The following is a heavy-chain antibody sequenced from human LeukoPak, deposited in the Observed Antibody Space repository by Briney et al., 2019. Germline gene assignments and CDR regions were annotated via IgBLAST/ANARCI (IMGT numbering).Heavy chain of an antibody. D-gene: IGHD1-26*01. CDR2: ISYDGSNK. CDR3: AKDSQDGSYPFDY. J-gene: IGHJ4*02. Sequence: GGSLRLSCAASGFTFSSYGMHWVRQAPGKGLEWVAVISYDGSNKYYADSVKGRFTISRDNSKDTLYLQMNSLRAEDTAVYYCAKDSQDGSYPFDYWGQGTLVTVSS. V-gene: IGHV3-30*18. CDR1: GFTFSSYG.